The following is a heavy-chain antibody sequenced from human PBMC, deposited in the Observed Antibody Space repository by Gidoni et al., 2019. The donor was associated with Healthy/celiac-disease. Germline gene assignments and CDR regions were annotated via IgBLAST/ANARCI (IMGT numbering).Heavy chain of an antibody. CDR3: AKPRYSSSWSGDFQH. D-gene: IGHD6-13*01. CDR1: GFTVSSYA. V-gene: IGHV3-23*01. J-gene: IGHJ1*01. CDR2: ISGSVGST. Sequence: EVQLLESGGGLVQPGGSLRLSCAASGFTVSSYAMSWVRQAPGKGLEWVSAISGSVGSTYYADSVKVRFTISRDNSKNTLYLQMNSLRAEDTAVYYCAKPRYSSSWSGDFQHWGQGTLVTVSS.